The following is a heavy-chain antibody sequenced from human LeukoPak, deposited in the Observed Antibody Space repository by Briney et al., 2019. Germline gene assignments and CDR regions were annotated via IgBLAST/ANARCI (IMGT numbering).Heavy chain of an antibody. J-gene: IGHJ6*02. CDR2: ISSSSSTI. D-gene: IGHD3-22*01. Sequence: PGGSLRLSCAASGFTFSSYSMNWVRQAPGKGLEWISYISSSSSTIYYADSVKGRFTISRDNSKNTLYLQMNSLRAEDTVVYYCAREGSYYDSSGYYNIVLYYGMDVWGQGTTVTVSS. V-gene: IGHV3-48*01. CDR1: GFTFSSYS. CDR3: AREGSYYDSSGYYNIVLYYGMDV.